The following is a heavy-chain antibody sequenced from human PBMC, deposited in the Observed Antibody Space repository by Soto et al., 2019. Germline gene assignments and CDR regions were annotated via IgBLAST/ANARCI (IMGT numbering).Heavy chain of an antibody. D-gene: IGHD3-10*01. CDR3: ARDLGRDLYGLGTDPSGGIDY. V-gene: IGHV3-33*01. CDR2: IWYDGSEK. J-gene: IGHJ4*02. CDR1: GFIFSDYG. Sequence: QVQLVESGGGVVQPGRSLRLSCGASGFIFSDYGMHWVRQAPGKGLEWVAVIWYDGSEKYYADSVKGRFSISRDNSKNALYLQMNTLSADDTAVYYCARDLGRDLYGLGTDPSGGIDYWGQGILVTVSS.